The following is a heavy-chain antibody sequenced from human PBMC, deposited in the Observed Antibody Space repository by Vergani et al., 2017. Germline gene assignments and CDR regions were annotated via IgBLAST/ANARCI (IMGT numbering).Heavy chain of an antibody. CDR1: GYTFTSYY. CDR3: ARDGTYCDFWSGYCHFDY. D-gene: IGHD3-3*01. CDR2: INPSGGST. J-gene: IGHJ4*02. V-gene: IGHV1-46*01. Sequence: QVQLVQSGAEVKKPGASVKVSCKASGYTFTSYYMHWVRQAPGQGLEWMGIINPSGGSTSYAQKFQGRVTMTRDTSTSTVYMELSSLRSEDTAVYYCARDGTYCDFWSGYCHFDYWGQGTLVTVSS.